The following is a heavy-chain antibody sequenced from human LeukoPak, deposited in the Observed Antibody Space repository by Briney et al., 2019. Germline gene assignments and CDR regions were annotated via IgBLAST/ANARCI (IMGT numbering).Heavy chain of an antibody. D-gene: IGHD3-10*01. V-gene: IGHV3-30-3*01. CDR2: TSSDLNVK. CDR1: GFTFRNYV. J-gene: IGHJ4*02. Sequence: GGSLGLSCAASGFTFRNYVIHWVRQAPGKGLEWVAVTSSDLNVKLYADSVKGRFTISRENSRSTLYLQMNSLRPEDTAIYYCAREGYYGSGSPPSLYFDYWGQGTLVTVSS. CDR3: AREGYYGSGSPPSLYFDY.